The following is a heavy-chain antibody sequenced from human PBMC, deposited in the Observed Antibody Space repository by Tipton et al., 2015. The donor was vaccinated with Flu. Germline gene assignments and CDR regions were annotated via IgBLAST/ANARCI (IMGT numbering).Heavy chain of an antibody. CDR2: IYHSGNT. V-gene: IGHV4-39*07. CDR1: GGSISGDSSY. CDR3: ASKYHDILTGYYPGTYF. D-gene: IGHD3-9*01. J-gene: IGHJ4*02. Sequence: TLSLTCSVSGGSISGDSSYWGWVRQPPGKGLEWIGSIYHSGNTYYNPSLKSRVTISVDTSKNQFSLEMSSVTAADTAVYYCASKYHDILTGYYPGTYFWGQGTLVTVSS.